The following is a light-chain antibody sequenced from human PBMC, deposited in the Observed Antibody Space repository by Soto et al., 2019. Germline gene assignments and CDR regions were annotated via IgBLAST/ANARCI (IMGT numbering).Light chain of an antibody. CDR3: CSYAGSYTDV. J-gene: IGLJ3*02. CDR1: SSDVGGYTY. V-gene: IGLV2-11*01. Sequence: QSALTQPRSVSGSPGQSVTISCTGTSSDVGGYTYVSWYQQYPGKAPKVMIYDVSRRPSGVPDRFSGSKSDNTASLPISGLQAEDEADYYCCSYAGSYTDVFGGGTKLTVL. CDR2: DVS.